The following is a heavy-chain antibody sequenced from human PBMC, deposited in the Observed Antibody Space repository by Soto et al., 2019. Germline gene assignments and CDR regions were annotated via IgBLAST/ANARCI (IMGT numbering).Heavy chain of an antibody. D-gene: IGHD3-3*01. Sequence: QVQVVESGGGVVQPGTSLRLSCAASGFTFSNFGMHWVRQAPGKGLEWVAVIWHDGKDKYYADSVQGRFTISRDNSKKYLNLQMHSPRAEDAAVYYCARAPGKYEAIDVWGQGTLVIVSS. CDR1: GFTFSNFG. J-gene: IGHJ4*02. CDR2: IWHDGKDK. CDR3: ARAPGKYEAIDV. V-gene: IGHV3-33*01.